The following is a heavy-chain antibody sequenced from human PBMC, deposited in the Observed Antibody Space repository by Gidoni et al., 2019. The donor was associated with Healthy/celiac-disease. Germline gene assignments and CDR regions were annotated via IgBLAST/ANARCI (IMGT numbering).Heavy chain of an antibody. Sequence: QVQLVQPGAEVKKPGSSVKVSCKASGGTFSSHAISWVRQAPGQGLEWMGGIIPIFGTANYAQKFQGRVTITADESTSTAYMELSSLRSEDTAVYYCARDHDSSGYYGSGWFDPWGQGTLVTVSS. CDR1: GGTFSSHA. V-gene: IGHV1-69*01. CDR2: IIPIFGTA. D-gene: IGHD3-22*01. CDR3: ARDHDSSGYYGSGWFDP. J-gene: IGHJ5*02.